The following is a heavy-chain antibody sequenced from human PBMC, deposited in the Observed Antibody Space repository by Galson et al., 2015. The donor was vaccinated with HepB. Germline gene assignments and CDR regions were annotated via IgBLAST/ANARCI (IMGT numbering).Heavy chain of an antibody. J-gene: IGHJ4*02. CDR2: IYYSGST. CDR1: GGSISSYY. Sequence: SETLSLTCTVSGGSISSYYWSWIRQPPGKGLEWIGYIYYSGSTNYNLSLKSRVTISVDTSKNQFSLKLSSVTAADTAVYYCARVAVLRYFDWLPPEPHFDYWGQGTLVTVSS. D-gene: IGHD3-9*01. V-gene: IGHV4-59*01. CDR3: ARVAVLRYFDWLPPEPHFDY.